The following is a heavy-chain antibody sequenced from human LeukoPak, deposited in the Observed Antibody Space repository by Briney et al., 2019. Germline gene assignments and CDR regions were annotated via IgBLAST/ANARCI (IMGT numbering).Heavy chain of an antibody. D-gene: IGHD4-17*01. Sequence: ASVKVSCKASGYTFTSYGISWVRQAPGQGLEWMGWISAYNGNTNYAQKLQGRVTMTTDTSTSTAYMELRSLRSDDTAVYYCARDNVATTVTTGFDYWGQGTLVTVSS. CDR1: GYTFTSYG. CDR3: ARDNVATTVTTGFDY. J-gene: IGHJ4*02. CDR2: ISAYNGNT. V-gene: IGHV1-18*01.